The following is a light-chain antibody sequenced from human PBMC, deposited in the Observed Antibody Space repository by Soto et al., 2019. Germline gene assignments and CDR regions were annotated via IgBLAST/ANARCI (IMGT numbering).Light chain of an antibody. V-gene: IGKV3-11*01. CDR1: QSVSDY. CDR3: QQCVNWPPT. Sequence: ETVLTQSPARLSLSPGERATHSCRAGQSVSDYLAWYQQKPGQPPRLLFFDASNRVSGVPARFSAGGSVTDFTLRLSSLAPEDFAVYYCQQCVNWPPTFGGGTKVDI. J-gene: IGKJ4*01. CDR2: DAS.